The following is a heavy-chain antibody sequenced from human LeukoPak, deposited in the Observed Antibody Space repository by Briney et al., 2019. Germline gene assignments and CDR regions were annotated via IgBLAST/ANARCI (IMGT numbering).Heavy chain of an antibody. CDR1: GFTFDSYS. Sequence: GGSLRLSCAASGFTFDSYSMNWFRQAPGKGLEWVAYISFSSTTIFYADFVKGRFTISRDNAQNSLYLQMSSLRAEDTAVSYCARVPHDYSDYVAYWGEGTLVTVSS. J-gene: IGHJ4*02. CDR2: ISFSSTTI. D-gene: IGHD4-11*01. CDR3: ARVPHDYSDYVAY. V-gene: IGHV3-48*04.